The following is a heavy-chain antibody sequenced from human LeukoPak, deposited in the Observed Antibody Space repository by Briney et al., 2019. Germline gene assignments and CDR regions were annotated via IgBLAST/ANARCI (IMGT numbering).Heavy chain of an antibody. Sequence: GGSLRLSCAASGFTVSSNYMSWVRQAPGKGLEWVSVIYSGGSTYYADSVKGRFTISRDNSKNTLYLQMNSLRAEDTAVYYCASTVLKGAFDIWGQGTMVTVSS. D-gene: IGHD4-23*01. CDR3: ASTVLKGAFDI. CDR1: GFTVSSNY. J-gene: IGHJ3*02. CDR2: IYSGGST. V-gene: IGHV3-53*01.